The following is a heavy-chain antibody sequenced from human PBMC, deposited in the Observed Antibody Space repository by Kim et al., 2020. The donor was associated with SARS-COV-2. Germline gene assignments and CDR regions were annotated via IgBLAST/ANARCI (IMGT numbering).Heavy chain of an antibody. V-gene: IGHV3-53*01. J-gene: IGHJ4*02. CDR2: IHSSGTT. Sequence: GGSLRLSCAVSGFTVSSNYMSWVRQAPGKGLEWVSVIHSSGTTYYADSVKGRFTISRDNSKNTVFLQMNSLRAEDTAVYYCARALFYYESGGFWGQGTLVTLSS. CDR1: GFTVSSNY. CDR3: ARALFYYESGGF. D-gene: IGHD3-22*01.